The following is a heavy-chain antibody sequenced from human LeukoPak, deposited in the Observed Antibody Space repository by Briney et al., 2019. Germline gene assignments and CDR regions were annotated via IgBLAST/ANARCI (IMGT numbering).Heavy chain of an antibody. CDR3: ARDTQSIAVAGTGDYYFDY. CDR2: IYSGGST. D-gene: IGHD6-19*01. V-gene: IGHV3-66*01. J-gene: IGHJ4*02. CDR1: GFTVSSNY. Sequence: GGSLRLSCAASGFTVSSNYMSWVRQAPGKGLEWVSVIYSGGSTYYADSVKGRFTISRDNSKNTLYLQMNSLRAEDTAVYYCARDTQSIAVAGTGDYYFDYWGQGTLVTVSS.